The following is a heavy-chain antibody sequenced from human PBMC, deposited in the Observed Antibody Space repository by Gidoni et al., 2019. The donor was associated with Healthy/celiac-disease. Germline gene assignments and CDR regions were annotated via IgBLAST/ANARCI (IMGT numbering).Heavy chain of an antibody. CDR3: ARERGGDYGSGKGYYGMDV. J-gene: IGHJ6*02. Sequence: AASGFTFSSYWMSWVRQAPGKGLEWVANIKQDGSEKYYVDSVKGRFTISRDNAKNSLYLQMNSLRAEDTAVYYCARERGGDYGSGKGYYGMDVWGQGTTVTVSS. CDR1: GFTFSSYW. V-gene: IGHV3-7*03. CDR2: IKQDGSEK. D-gene: IGHD3-10*01.